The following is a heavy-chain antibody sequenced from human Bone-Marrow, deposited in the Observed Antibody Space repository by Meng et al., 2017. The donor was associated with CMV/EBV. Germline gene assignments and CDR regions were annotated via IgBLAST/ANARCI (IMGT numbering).Heavy chain of an antibody. CDR3: AHRPTEGLFDY. V-gene: IGHV2-5*02. CDR2: IYWDGDK. J-gene: IGHJ4*02. CDR1: GFSLSTVGVG. Sequence: QVTLKESGPTLVKPTPSLTLTCTFSGFSLSTVGVGVGWIRQPPGKALEWLALIYWDGDKRYSPSLKSRLTIAKDTSNNQVVLTMTNMGPVDTATYFCAHRPTEGLFDYWGQGTLVTVSS.